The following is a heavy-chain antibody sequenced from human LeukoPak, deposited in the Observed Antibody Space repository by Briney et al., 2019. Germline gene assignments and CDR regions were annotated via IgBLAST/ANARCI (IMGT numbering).Heavy chain of an antibody. CDR2: IRYGGSQK. CDR1: GFSFSNYG. J-gene: IGHJ4*02. Sequence: GGSLRLSCAASGFSFSNYGMHWVRQAPGKGLEWVAYIRYGGSQKYYGDSVKGRFTISRDNSKNTVYLQMNSLRDEDTAVYYCARDLLSLPHKYFDSWGQGTLVTVSS. D-gene: IGHD3-16*01. CDR3: ARDLLSLPHKYFDS. V-gene: IGHV3-30*02.